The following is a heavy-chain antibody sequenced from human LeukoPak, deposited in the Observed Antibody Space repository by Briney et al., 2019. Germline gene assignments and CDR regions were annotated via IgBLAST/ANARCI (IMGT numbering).Heavy chain of an antibody. CDR2: ICDSGRTI. CDR1: GFTFSDYY. CDR3: AKGGPLLWFGLTDA. D-gene: IGHD3-10*01. V-gene: IGHV3-11*01. Sequence: GGSLRLSCAASGFTFSDYYMSWIRQAPGKGLEWVSYICDSGRTIYYADSVKGRFTISRDNAKNSVYLQMNNLRAEDTAVYYCAKGGPLLWFGLTDAWGQGILVTVSS. J-gene: IGHJ5*02.